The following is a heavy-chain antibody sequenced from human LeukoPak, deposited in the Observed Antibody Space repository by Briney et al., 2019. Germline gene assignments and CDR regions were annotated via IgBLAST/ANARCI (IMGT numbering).Heavy chain of an antibody. Sequence: GGSLRLSCAASGFTFSSYAMSWVRQAPGKGLEWVSAISGSGGSTYYADSVKGRFTISRDNSKNALYLQMDSLRAEDTAVYYCAKGTTILGVFINGWGQGTLVTVSS. CDR3: AKGTTILGVFING. CDR1: GFTFSSYA. V-gene: IGHV3-23*01. CDR2: ISGSGGST. D-gene: IGHD3-3*01. J-gene: IGHJ4*02.